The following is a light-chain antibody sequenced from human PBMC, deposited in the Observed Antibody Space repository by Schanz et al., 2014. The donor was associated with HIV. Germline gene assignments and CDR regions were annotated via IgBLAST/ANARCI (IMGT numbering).Light chain of an antibody. CDR2: GAS. J-gene: IGKJ1*01. CDR3: QQYATSPWT. V-gene: IGKV3-20*01. Sequence: EIVMTQSPVTLSVSPGERATLSCRASQSVSSSYFAWYQQRPGQPPRLLVYGASSRAAGIPDRFSGRGSGTDFTLTISRLESEDFAVYYCQQYATSPWTFGQGTKVDVK. CDR1: QSVSSSY.